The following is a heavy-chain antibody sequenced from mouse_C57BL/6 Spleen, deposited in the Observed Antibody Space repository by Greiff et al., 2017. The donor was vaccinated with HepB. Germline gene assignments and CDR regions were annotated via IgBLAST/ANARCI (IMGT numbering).Heavy chain of an antibody. CDR2: IYPGSGST. Sequence: QVQLQQPGAELVKPGASVKMSCKASGYTFTSYWITWVKQRPGQGLEWIGDIYPGSGSTNYNEKFKSKATLTVDTSSSTAYMQLSSLTSEDSAVYYCASEYDVYYYAMDYWGQGTSVTVSS. D-gene: IGHD2-4*01. CDR3: ASEYDVYYYAMDY. V-gene: IGHV1-55*01. CDR1: GYTFTSYW. J-gene: IGHJ4*01.